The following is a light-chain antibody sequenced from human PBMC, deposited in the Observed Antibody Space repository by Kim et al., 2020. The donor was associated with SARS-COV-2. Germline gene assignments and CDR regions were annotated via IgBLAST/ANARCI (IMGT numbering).Light chain of an antibody. J-gene: IGKJ5*01. Sequence: VSPGERATLTCWVSQGIRSNLVWYQQKPGQALRLLIYGASTRATGTPARFSGSGSGTEFTLTITGLKSEVFAVYHCQQYDKWAMTFGQGTRLEIK. CDR3: QQYDKWAMT. CDR1: QGIRSN. CDR2: GAS. V-gene: IGKV3-15*01.